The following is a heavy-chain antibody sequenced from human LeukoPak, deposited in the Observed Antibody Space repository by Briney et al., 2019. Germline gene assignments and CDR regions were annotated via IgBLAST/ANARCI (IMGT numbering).Heavy chain of an antibody. Sequence: ASVKVSCKASGYTFTSYYMHWVRQAPGQGLEWMGIINPSGGSTSYAQKFQGRVTMTRDTSTSTVYMELSSLRSEDTAVYYCARGLRWWGVAATNSDYWGQGTLVTVSS. CDR3: ARGLRWWGVAATNSDY. V-gene: IGHV1-46*01. CDR1: GYTFTSYY. J-gene: IGHJ4*02. CDR2: INPSGGST. D-gene: IGHD2-15*01.